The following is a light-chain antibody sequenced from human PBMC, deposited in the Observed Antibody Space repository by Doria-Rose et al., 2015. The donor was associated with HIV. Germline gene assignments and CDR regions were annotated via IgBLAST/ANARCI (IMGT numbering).Light chain of an antibody. V-gene: IGLV2-14*03. CDR3: SSYTTSSTLV. Sequence: PKHMIDDGSNRPSGVSNRFSGSKSGNPASLTISGLQAEDEADYYCSSYTTSSTLVLGGGTKLTVL. CDR2: DGS. J-gene: IGLJ3*02.